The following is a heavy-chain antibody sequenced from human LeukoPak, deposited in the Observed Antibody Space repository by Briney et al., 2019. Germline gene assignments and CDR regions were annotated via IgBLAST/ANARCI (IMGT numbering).Heavy chain of an antibody. CDR3: ARAPPTIGIDY. CDR2: ISKDGSSS. Sequence: GGSLRLSCGVSGFSFSIYTLHWVRQAPGKGLEWVAAISKDGSSSYYSDSVKGRFTISRDNSKNTLYLQMNSLRVDDMGVYYCARAPPTIGIDYWGQGTLVIVSS. D-gene: IGHD3-16*01. V-gene: IGHV3-30*04. J-gene: IGHJ4*02. CDR1: GFSFSIYT.